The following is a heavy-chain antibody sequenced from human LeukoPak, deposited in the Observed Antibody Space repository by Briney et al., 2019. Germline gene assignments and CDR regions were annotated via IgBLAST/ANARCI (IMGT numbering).Heavy chain of an antibody. D-gene: IGHD1-26*01. CDR1: GGTFTSYA. CDR3: ARGSISESDYAIDY. Sequence: GASVKDSLMASGGTFTSYAIAWGRQAPGQGLEWMGGTIPIFGTANYAQKFQGRVTVTTDESTSTAYVELSSLRSEDTAVYYCARGSISESDYAIDYLRQGTLVTVSS. J-gene: IGHJ4*02. V-gene: IGHV1-69*05. CDR2: TIPIFGTA.